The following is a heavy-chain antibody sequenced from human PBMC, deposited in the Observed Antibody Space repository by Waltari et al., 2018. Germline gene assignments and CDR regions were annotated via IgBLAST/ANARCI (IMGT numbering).Heavy chain of an antibody. D-gene: IGHD1-26*01. CDR3: ARDPGPIVGAPDY. CDR2: INAKKGDT. V-gene: IGHV1-2*02. CDR1: GYRFTDYL. J-gene: IGHJ4*02. Sequence: QVQLVQSGTEVKKPGASVKVSCQASGYRFTDYLLHWFRQTPGQGLEWLGWINAKKGDTGSAQNLLGRFTMTSDTSIYTVYMDLSGLRSDDTAVFYCARDPGPIVGAPDYWGQGTQVTVSS.